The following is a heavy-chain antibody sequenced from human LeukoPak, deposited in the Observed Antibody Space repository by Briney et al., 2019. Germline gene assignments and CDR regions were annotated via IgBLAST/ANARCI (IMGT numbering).Heavy chain of an antibody. D-gene: IGHD3-22*01. CDR1: GGSFSGYY. Sequence: SSETLSLTCAVYGGSFSGYYWGWIRQPPGKGLEWIGSIYYSGSTYYNPSLKSRVTISVDTSKNQFSLKLSSVTAADTAVYYCARHPKRYYYDSSGFNDYYYYMDVWGKGTTVTISS. CDR3: ARHPKRYYYDSSGFNDYYYYMDV. J-gene: IGHJ6*03. V-gene: IGHV4-39*01. CDR2: IYYSGST.